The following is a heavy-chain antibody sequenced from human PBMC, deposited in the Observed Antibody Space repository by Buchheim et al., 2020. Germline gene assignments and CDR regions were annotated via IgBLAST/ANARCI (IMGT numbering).Heavy chain of an antibody. J-gene: IGHJ4*02. D-gene: IGHD3-10*01. CDR1: GFTFSSYG. CDR3: ARPPQSYFYFSFGH. V-gene: IGHV3-33*01. Sequence: QVQLVESGGGVVQPGRSLRLSCAASGFTFSSYGMHWVRQAPGKGLEWVAVIWYDGSNKYYADSVKGRFTISRDNSKNTLYLQMNSLRAEDTAVYYCARPPQSYFYFSFGHWGQGTL. CDR2: IWYDGSNK.